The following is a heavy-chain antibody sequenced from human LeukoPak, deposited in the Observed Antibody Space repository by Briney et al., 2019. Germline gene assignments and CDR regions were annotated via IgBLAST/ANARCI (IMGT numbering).Heavy chain of an antibody. CDR2: IWYDGSNK. CDR3: ARDDSSGYSYY. Sequence: GRSLRLSCAASGFTFSNYGIHWVRQAPGKGLEWVAVIWYDGSNKYYADSVKGRFTISRDNSKNTLYLQMNNLRAEDTAVYYCARDDSSGYSYYWGQGTLVTVSS. D-gene: IGHD3-22*01. CDR1: GFTFSNYG. V-gene: IGHV3-33*01. J-gene: IGHJ4*02.